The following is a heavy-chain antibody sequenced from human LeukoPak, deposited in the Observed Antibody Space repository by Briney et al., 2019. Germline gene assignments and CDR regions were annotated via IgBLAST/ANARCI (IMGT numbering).Heavy chain of an antibody. J-gene: IGHJ5*02. CDR3: AKDGEDIVVEILGSWFDP. CDR2: ISYDGSNK. Sequence: PGGSLRLSCAASGFTFSSYGMHWVRQAPGKGLEWVAVISYDGSNKYYADSVKGRFTISRDNSKNTLYLQMNSLRAEDTAVYSCAKDGEDIVVEILGSWFDPWGQGTLVTVSS. CDR1: GFTFSSYG. V-gene: IGHV3-30*18. D-gene: IGHD2-2*01.